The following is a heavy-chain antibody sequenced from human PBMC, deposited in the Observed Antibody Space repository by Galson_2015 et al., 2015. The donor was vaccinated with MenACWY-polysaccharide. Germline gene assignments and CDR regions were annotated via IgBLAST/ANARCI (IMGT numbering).Heavy chain of an antibody. CDR1: GFTFSSYA. CDR3: ARDPNWRNSFGP. CDR2: IKSDGSQK. V-gene: IGHV3-7*01. D-gene: IGHD1-1*01. Sequence: SLRLSCAASGFTFSSYAMSWVRQAPGKGLEWVALIKSDGSQKEYMDSVKGRFAISRDNAKNSLYLQINSLRVEDTAVYYCARDPNWRNSFGPWGQGTLVTVSS. J-gene: IGHJ5*02.